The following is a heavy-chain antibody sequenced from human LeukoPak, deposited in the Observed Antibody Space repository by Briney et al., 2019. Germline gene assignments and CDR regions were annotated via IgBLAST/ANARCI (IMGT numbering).Heavy chain of an antibody. CDR2: IRYDGSNK. CDR3: AKDLGDYVWGSYRYPAGY. D-gene: IGHD3-16*02. V-gene: IGHV3-30*02. J-gene: IGHJ4*02. Sequence: GGSLRLSCVTSGFTFTNHWMSWVRQAPGKGLEWVAFIRYDGSNKYYADSVKGRFTISRDNSKNTLYLQMNSLRAEDTAVYYCAKDLGDYVWGSYRYPAGYWGQGTLVTVSS. CDR1: GFTFTNHW.